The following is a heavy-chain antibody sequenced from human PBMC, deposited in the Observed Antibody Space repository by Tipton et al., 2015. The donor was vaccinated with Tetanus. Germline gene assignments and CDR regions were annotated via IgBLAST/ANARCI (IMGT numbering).Heavy chain of an antibody. Sequence: VQLVQSGAEVKKPGESLKISCKGSGYSFTSYWIGWVRQMPGKGLEWMGIIYPGDSDTRYSPSLQGQVTISADKSISTAYLQWSILKASDPAMYYCARFLGFYYYDSSGYCDYWGQGPLVPVSS. V-gene: IGHV5-51*01. CDR1: GYSFTSYW. D-gene: IGHD3-22*01. J-gene: IGHJ4*02. CDR2: IYPGDSDT. CDR3: ARFLGFYYYDSSGYCDY.